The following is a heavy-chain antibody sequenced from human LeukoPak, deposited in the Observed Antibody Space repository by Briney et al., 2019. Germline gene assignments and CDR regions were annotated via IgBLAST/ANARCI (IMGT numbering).Heavy chain of an antibody. CDR2: INPNSGCT. Sequence: ASVKVSCKASGYTFTGYYMHWVRQAPRQGLEWMGWINPNSGCTNYPQKFQGRVTMTRDTSISTAYMELSRLRSDDTAVYYCARNEKTPQQLATLYYYYYMDVWGKGTTVTVSS. V-gene: IGHV1-2*02. D-gene: IGHD6-13*01. J-gene: IGHJ6*03. CDR1: GYTFTGYY. CDR3: ARNEKTPQQLATLYYYYYMDV.